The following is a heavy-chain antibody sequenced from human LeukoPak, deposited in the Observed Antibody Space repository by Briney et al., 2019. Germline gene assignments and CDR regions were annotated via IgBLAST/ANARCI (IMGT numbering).Heavy chain of an antibody. J-gene: IGHJ4*02. CDR2: ISGSGGST. V-gene: IGHV3-23*01. CDR1: GFTFSSYG. Sequence: GGSLRLSCAASGFTFSSYGMSWVRQAPGKGLEWVSAISGSGGSTYYADSVKGRFTISRDNSKNTLYLQMNSLRAEDTAVYYCAKAQRFLEWTIDYWGQGTLVTVSS. D-gene: IGHD3-3*01. CDR3: AKAQRFLEWTIDY.